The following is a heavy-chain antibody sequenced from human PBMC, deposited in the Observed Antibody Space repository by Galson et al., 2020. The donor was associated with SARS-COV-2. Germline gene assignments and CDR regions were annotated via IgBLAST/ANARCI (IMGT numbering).Heavy chain of an antibody. Sequence: SETLSLTCAVYGGSFSGYYWSWLRQPPGKGLEWIGEINHTGSTNYNPSLKSRVTISVDTSKNQFSLKLSSVTAADTAVYYCARAGAAAAPGYFDYWGQGTLVTVSS. CDR3: ARAGAAAAPGYFDY. J-gene: IGHJ4*02. CDR2: INHTGST. V-gene: IGHV4-34*01. D-gene: IGHD6-13*01. CDR1: GGSFSGYY.